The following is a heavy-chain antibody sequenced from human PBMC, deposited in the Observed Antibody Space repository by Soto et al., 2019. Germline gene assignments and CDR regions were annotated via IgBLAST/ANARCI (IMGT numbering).Heavy chain of an antibody. CDR3: ARDLGDYYDSSGSGGGY. CDR2: IYHCGST. J-gene: IGHJ4*02. V-gene: IGHV4-4*02. Sequence: QVQLQESGPGLVKPSGTLSLTCAVSGGSISSSNWWSWVRQPPGKGLEWIGEIYHCGSTNYNPSLKSRVTISVDKSQNQFSLKLSYVTAADTAVYYCARDLGDYYDSSGSGGGYWDQGTLVTVSS. CDR1: GGSISSSNW. D-gene: IGHD3-22*01.